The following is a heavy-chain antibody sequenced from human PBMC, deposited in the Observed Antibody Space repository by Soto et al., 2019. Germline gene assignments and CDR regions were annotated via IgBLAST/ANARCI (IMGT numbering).Heavy chain of an antibody. CDR1: GGSISSGDSY. D-gene: IGHD1-1*01. V-gene: IGHV4-30-4*01. J-gene: IGHJ5*02. CDR2: IYYSGST. CDR3: ARAGWKQNWFDP. Sequence: SEPLSLPCPVSGGSISSGDSYWGWIRQPPGKGLEWIGYIYYSGSTYYNPSLKSRVTISVDTSKNQFSLKLSSVTAADTAVYYCARAGWKQNWFDPWGQGTLVTVS.